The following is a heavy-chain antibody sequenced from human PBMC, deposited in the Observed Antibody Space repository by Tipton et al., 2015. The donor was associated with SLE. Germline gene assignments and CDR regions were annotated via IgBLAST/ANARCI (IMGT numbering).Heavy chain of an antibody. CDR3: ARERVGAIDPPYFDY. V-gene: IGHV4-31*03. CDR2: IYYSGNT. D-gene: IGHD1-26*01. J-gene: IGHJ4*02. CDR1: GDSIGSGGYF. Sequence: TLSLTCTVSGDSIGSGGYFWNWIRQHPGKGLEWLGYIYYSGNTYYNPSLKSRVTISVDTSKNQFSLNLSSVPAADTAVYYCARERVGAIDPPYFDYWGQGTQVTVSS.